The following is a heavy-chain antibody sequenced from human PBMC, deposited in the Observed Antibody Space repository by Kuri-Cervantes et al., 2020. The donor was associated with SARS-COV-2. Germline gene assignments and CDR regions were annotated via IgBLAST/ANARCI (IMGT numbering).Heavy chain of an antibody. CDR3: ARDLREDAFDI. Sequence: GSLRLSCTVSGYSISSGYYWGWIRQPPGKGLEWIGSIYHSGSTYYNPSLKSRVTISVDTSKNQFSLKLSSVTAADTAVYYYARDLREDAFDIWGQGTMVTVSS. V-gene: IGHV4-38-2*02. CDR1: GYSISSGYY. CDR2: IYHSGST. J-gene: IGHJ3*02.